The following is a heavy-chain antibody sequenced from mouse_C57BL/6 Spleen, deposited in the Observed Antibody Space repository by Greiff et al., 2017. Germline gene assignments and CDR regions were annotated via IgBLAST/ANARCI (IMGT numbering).Heavy chain of an antibody. V-gene: IGHV1-64*01. Sequence: QVQLQQPGAELVKPGASVKLSCKAYGYTFTSYWMHWVKQRPGQGLEWIGMIHPNSGSTNYNEKFKSKATLTVDKSSSTAYMQLSSLTSEDSAVYYCAGDYGGGYFDVWGTGTTVTVSS. CDR1: GYTFTSYW. CDR3: AGDYGGGYFDV. D-gene: IGHD2-4*01. CDR2: IHPNSGST. J-gene: IGHJ1*03.